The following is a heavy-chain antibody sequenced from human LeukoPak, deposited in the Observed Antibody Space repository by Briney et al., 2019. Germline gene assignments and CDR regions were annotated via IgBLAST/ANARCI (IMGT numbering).Heavy chain of an antibody. CDR3: ARSVRVERFDP. CDR2: IYYSGST. CDR1: GGSFNGYY. V-gene: IGHV4-59*01. J-gene: IGHJ5*02. Sequence: SETLSLTCAVYGGSFNGYYWSWIRQPPGKGLEWIGYIYYSGSTNYNPSLKSRVTISVDTSKNQFSLKLSSVTAADTAVYYCARSVRVERFDPWGQGTLVTVSS. D-gene: IGHD3-10*01.